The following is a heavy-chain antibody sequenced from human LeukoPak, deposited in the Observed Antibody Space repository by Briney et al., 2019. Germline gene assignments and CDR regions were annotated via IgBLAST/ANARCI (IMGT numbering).Heavy chain of an antibody. CDR3: ARGTLRERRYFDWSWYFDL. V-gene: IGHV4-34*01. D-gene: IGHD3-9*01. CDR1: GGSFSGYY. CDR2: INHSGST. J-gene: IGHJ2*01. Sequence: SETLSLTCAVYGGSFSGYYWSWIRQPPGKGLEWIGEINHSGSTNYNPSLKSRVTISVDTSKNQFSLRLSSVTAADTAVYYCARGTLRERRYFDWSWYFDLWGRGTLVTVSS.